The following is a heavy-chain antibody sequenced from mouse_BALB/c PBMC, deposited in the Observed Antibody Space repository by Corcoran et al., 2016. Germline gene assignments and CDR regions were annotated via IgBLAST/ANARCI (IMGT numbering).Heavy chain of an antibody. CDR1: GYTFTSNW. J-gene: IGHJ4*01. CDR2: INPSTGYT. Sequence: QVKLQQSGAELAKPGASVTMSCNASGYTFTSNWLHWVKQRPGQGLAWIGYINPSTGYTEYNQKFKDKATLTADKSSSTAYMQLSSLTSEDSAVYYCATMVTRAMDYGGQGTSVTVSS. V-gene: IGHV1-7*01. D-gene: IGHD2-2*01. CDR3: ATMVTRAMDY.